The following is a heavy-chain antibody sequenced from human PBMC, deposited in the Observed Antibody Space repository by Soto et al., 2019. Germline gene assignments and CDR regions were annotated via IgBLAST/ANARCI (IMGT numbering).Heavy chain of an antibody. Sequence: SETLSLTCTVSGASISGFYWSWIRKCAGKGMEWIGRIYATGTTDYNPSLKSRVMMSVDTSKKQFSLKLRSVTAADTAVYYCVRDGTKTLRDWFDPWGQGISVTVSS. D-gene: IGHD1-1*01. CDR1: GASISGFY. CDR3: VRDGTKTLRDWFDP. CDR2: IYATGTT. V-gene: IGHV4-4*07. J-gene: IGHJ5*02.